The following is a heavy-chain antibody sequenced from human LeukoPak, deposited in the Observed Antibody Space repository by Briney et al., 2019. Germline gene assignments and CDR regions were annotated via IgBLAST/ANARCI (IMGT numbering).Heavy chain of an antibody. CDR3: ARDGGYSGYDIAYYFDY. CDR2: ISYDGSNK. Sequence: GGSLRLSCAASGFTFSSYAMHWVRQAPGKGLEWVAVISYDGSNKYYADSVKGRFTISRDNSKNTLYLQMNSLRAEDTAVYYCARDGGYSGYDIAYYFDYWGQGTLVTVSS. D-gene: IGHD5-12*01. V-gene: IGHV3-30-3*01. J-gene: IGHJ4*02. CDR1: GFTFSSYA.